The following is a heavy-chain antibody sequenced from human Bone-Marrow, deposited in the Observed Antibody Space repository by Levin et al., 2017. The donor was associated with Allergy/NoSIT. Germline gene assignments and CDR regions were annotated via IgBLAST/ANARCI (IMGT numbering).Heavy chain of an antibody. Sequence: PGESLKISCAASRFSLSAYNMNWVRQAPGKGLEWVSSITSSSSYMYYADSVKGRFTISRDNAENSLYLQMDSLRAEDTAVYYCARTKYDILTGNFDYWGQGTLVTVSS. CDR2: ITSSSSYM. CDR1: RFSLSAYN. D-gene: IGHD3-9*01. J-gene: IGHJ4*02. CDR3: ARTKYDILTGNFDY. V-gene: IGHV3-21*01.